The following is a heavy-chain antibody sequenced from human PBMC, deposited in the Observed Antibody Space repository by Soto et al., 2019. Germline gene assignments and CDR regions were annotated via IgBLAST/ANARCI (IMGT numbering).Heavy chain of an antibody. V-gene: IGHV4-59*01. CDR2: IYYSGST. Sequence: SETLSLTCTVSGGSISSYYWSWIRQPPGKGLEWIGYIYYSGSTNYNPSLKSRVTISVDTSKNHFSLKLSSVTAADTAVYYRARVYGSGSPGSYYYYMDVWGKGTTVTVSS. D-gene: IGHD3-10*01. CDR1: GGSISSYY. CDR3: ARVYGSGSPGSYYYYMDV. J-gene: IGHJ6*03.